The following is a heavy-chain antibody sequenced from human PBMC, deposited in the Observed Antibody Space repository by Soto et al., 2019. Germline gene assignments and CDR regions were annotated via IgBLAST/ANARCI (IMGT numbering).Heavy chain of an antibody. CDR1: GFTFNKAW. D-gene: IGHD3-3*01. CDR2: ISGSGGST. CDR3: AKALYDWLQTGFDY. V-gene: IGHV3-23*01. Sequence: GGSLRLSFAASGFTFNKAWMSWVRQAPGKGLEWVSAISGSGGSTYYADSVKGRFTISRDNSKNTLYLQMNSLRAEDTAVYYCAKALYDWLQTGFDYWGQGTLVTVSS. J-gene: IGHJ4*02.